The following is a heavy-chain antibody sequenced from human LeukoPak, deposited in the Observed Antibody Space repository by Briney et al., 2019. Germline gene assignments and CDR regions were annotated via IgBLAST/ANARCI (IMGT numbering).Heavy chain of an antibody. V-gene: IGHV1-18*01. CDR1: GYTFTSYG. J-gene: IGHJ4*02. CDR3: ARDRPLYYYGSGSQSFGDY. D-gene: IGHD3-10*01. CDR2: INTNNGNT. Sequence: GASVKVSCKASGYTFTSYGISWVRQAPGQGFEWMGWINTNNGNTNHAQKLQGRVTMTTDKSTSTAYMELRSLRSDDTVVYYCARDRPLYYYGSGSQSFGDYWGQGTLVTVSS.